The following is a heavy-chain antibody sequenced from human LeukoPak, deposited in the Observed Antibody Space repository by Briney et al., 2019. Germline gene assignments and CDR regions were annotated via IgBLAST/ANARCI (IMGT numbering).Heavy chain of an antibody. CDR2: ISTDGSSS. D-gene: IGHD1-26*01. Sequence: SGGSLRLSCAASGFTFSRYWMHWLRKGPGKGLVWVSRISTDGSSSTYADSVKGRFTISRDNDKNSLCLQMNSLRAEDTAVYYCARAVGATHFDYWGQGILVTVSS. CDR1: GFTFSRYW. J-gene: IGHJ4*02. V-gene: IGHV3-74*01. CDR3: ARAVGATHFDY.